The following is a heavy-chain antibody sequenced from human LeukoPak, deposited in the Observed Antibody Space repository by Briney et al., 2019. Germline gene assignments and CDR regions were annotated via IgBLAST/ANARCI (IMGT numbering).Heavy chain of an antibody. V-gene: IGHV4-4*07. Sequence: SETLSLTCTVSGVSLSGDYWSWIRQPAGKGLEWIGRIYTSGTTNYNPSLKSRVTMSVDTSNNQFPLNLRSVTAADTAVYYCARRRTAAASGYFDYWGQGILVTVSS. CDR3: ARRRTAAASGYFDY. CDR1: GVSLSGDY. CDR2: IYTSGTT. J-gene: IGHJ4*02. D-gene: IGHD6-13*01.